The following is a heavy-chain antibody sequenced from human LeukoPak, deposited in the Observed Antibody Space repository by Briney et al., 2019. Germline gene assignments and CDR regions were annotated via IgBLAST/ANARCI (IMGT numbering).Heavy chain of an antibody. J-gene: IGHJ4*02. Sequence: PGGSLRLSCAASGFPFSSYAMSWVRQAPGKGLEWVSLISSSGASTYYADSVKGRFTISRDNSKHTLYLQMNGLRAEDTAVYVCAKSLDRHSSGDNFDYWGQGTLVTVSS. CDR2: ISSSGAST. V-gene: IGHV3-23*01. CDR3: AKSLDRHSSGDNFDY. D-gene: IGHD6-25*01. CDR1: GFPFSSYA.